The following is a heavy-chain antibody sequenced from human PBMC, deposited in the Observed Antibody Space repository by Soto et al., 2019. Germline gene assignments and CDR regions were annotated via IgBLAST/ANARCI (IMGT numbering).Heavy chain of an antibody. J-gene: IGHJ4*02. D-gene: IGHD4-17*01. CDR3: ARVSTVTTFDY. CDR1: GGSFSGYY. CDR2: INHSGST. V-gene: IGHV4-34*01. Sequence: LETLSLTCAVYGGSFSGYYWSWIRQPPGKGLEWIGEINHSGSTNYNPSLKSRVTISVDTSKNQFSLKLSSVTAADTAVYYCARVSTVTTFDYWGQGTLVTVSS.